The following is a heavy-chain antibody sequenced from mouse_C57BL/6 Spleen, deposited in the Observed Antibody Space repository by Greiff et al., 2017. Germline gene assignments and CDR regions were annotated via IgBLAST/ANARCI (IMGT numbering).Heavy chain of an antibody. V-gene: IGHV1-80*01. CDR1: GYAFSSYW. J-gene: IGHJ1*03. CDR3: ARWGFITTVVDYWYFDV. Sequence: LVESGAELVKPGASVKISCKASGYAFSSYWMNWVKQRPGKGLEWIGQIYPGDGDTNYNGKFKGKATLTADKSSSTAYMQLSSLTSEDSAVYFCARWGFITTVVDYWYFDVWGTGTTVTVSS. D-gene: IGHD1-1*01. CDR2: IYPGDGDT.